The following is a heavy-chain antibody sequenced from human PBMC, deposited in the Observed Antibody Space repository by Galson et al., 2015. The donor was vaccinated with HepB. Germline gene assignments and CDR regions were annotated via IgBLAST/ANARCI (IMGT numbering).Heavy chain of an antibody. J-gene: IGHJ6*02. V-gene: IGHV1-69*13. CDR2: IVPIFGTA. D-gene: IGHD3-22*01. Sequence: SVKVSCKASGGTFSSYAISWVRQAPGQGLEWMGGIVPIFGTANYAQKFQGRVTITADESTSTAYMELSSLRSEDTAVYYCARARYYYDSSGEPYYYGMDVWGQGTTVTVSS. CDR1: GGTFSSYA. CDR3: ARARYYYDSSGEPYYYGMDV.